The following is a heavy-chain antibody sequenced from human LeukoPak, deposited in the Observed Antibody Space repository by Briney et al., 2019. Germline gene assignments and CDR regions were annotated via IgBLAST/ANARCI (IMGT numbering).Heavy chain of an antibody. CDR1: GGSFSGYY. V-gene: IGHV4-34*01. CDR2: INHSGST. J-gene: IGHJ4*02. D-gene: IGHD4-17*01. Sequence: PSETLSLTCAVYGGSFSGYYWSWIRQPPGKGLEWIGEINHSGSTNYNPSLKSRVTISVDTSKNQFSLKLSSVTAADTAVYYCARVGYGDYTVPPFDYWGQGTLVTVSS. CDR3: ARVGYGDYTVPPFDY.